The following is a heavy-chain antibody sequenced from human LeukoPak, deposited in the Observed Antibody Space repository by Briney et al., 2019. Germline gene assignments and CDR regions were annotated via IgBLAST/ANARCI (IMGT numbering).Heavy chain of an antibody. D-gene: IGHD6-19*01. CDR3: AKDGKGAPVAGTGYFDY. CDR2: ISGSGGNT. J-gene: IGHJ4*02. Sequence: GGSLRLSCAASGFTFSSYAMSWVRQAPGKGLEWVAVISGSGGNTYYADSVKGRFTISRDNSKNTLYLQMNSLRAEDTAIYYCAKDGKGAPVAGTGYFDYWGQGTLVTVSS. CDR1: GFTFSSYA. V-gene: IGHV3-23*01.